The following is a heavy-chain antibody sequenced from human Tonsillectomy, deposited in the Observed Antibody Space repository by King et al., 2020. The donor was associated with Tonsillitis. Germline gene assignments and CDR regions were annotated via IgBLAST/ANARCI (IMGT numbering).Heavy chain of an antibody. J-gene: IGHJ3*01. V-gene: IGHV3-33*01. CDR3: ARHDYGDHTGAAFDL. CDR2: IWYDGSNK. CDR1: GFTFSSYG. D-gene: IGHD4-17*01. Sequence: VQLVESGGGVVQPGRSLRLSCAASGFTFSSYGMHWVRQAPGKGLEWVAVIWYDGSNKYYADSVKGRFTISRDNSKNMMYLQMNSLRAEDTAVYYCARHDYGDHTGAAFDLWGQGTMVTVSS.